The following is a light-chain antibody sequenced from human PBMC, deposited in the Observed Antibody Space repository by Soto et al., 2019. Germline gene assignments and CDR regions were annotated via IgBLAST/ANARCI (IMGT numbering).Light chain of an antibody. CDR1: SSNVGSYKL. J-gene: IGLJ1*01. CDR2: EVN. CDR3: CSSGGSPTYV. V-gene: IGLV2-23*02. Sequence: QSVLTQPASVSGSSGQSITISCTGTSSNVGSYKLVSCYHQHPGKAPKLMIFEVNKRPSGGSNRFSGSKSGNTASLTISGLKVEDEADYYCCSSGGSPTYVFGTGTKGTAL.